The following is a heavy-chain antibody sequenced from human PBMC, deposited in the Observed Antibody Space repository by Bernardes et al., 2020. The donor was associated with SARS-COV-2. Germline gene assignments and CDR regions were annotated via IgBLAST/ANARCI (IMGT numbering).Heavy chain of an antibody. CDR1: GYTFTSYD. CDR2: MNPNSGNT. CDR3: ARYDFWSGYYYYGMDV. V-gene: IGHV1-8*01. Sequence: ASVKVSCKASGYTFTSYDINWVRQATGQGLEWMGWMNPNSGNTGYAQKFQGRVTMTRNTSISTAYMELSSLRSEDTAVYYCARYDFWSGYYYYGMDVWGPGTLVTVSS. J-gene: IGHJ6*02. D-gene: IGHD3-3*01.